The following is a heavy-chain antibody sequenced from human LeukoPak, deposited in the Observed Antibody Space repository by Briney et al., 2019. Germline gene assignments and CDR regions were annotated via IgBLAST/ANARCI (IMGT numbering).Heavy chain of an antibody. J-gene: IGHJ1*01. CDR2: INWNGGST. Sequence: GGSLRLSCAASGFTFDDSVMSWVRQAPGKGLEWVSGINWNGGSTGYADSVKGRFTISRDNAKNSLYLQMNSLRAEDTAVYYCAAYSGSYPEYFQYWGQGILVTVSS. V-gene: IGHV3-20*04. D-gene: IGHD1-26*01. CDR1: GFTFDDSV. CDR3: AAYSGSYPEYFQY.